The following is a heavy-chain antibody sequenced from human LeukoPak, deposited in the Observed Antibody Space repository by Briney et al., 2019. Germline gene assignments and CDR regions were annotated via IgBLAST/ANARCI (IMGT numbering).Heavy chain of an antibody. CDR3: ARVAAGTYWFDP. Sequence: GGSLRLSCAASGFSYSSYGFHWVRQAPGKGLEWVAIIWYDGSNKYYADSVKGRFTISRDNSKNTLYLQMNSLRAEDTALYYCARVAAGTYWFDPWGQGTLSPSPQ. CDR1: GFSYSSYG. J-gene: IGHJ5*02. D-gene: IGHD6-13*01. V-gene: IGHV3-33*01. CDR2: IWYDGSNK.